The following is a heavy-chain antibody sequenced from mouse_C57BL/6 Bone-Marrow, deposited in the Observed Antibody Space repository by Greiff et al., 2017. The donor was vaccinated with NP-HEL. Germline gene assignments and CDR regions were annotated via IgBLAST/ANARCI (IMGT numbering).Heavy chain of an antibody. CDR2: ISDGGSYT. V-gene: IGHV5-4*03. Sequence: EVKVVESGGGLVKPGGSLKLSCAASGFTFSSYAMSWVRQTPEKRLEWVATISDGGSYTYYPDNVKGRFTISRDNAKNNLYLQMSHLKSEDTAMYYCARGDGYYDWYFDVWGTGTTVTVSS. CDR1: GFTFSSYA. CDR3: ARGDGYYDWYFDV. D-gene: IGHD2-3*01. J-gene: IGHJ1*03.